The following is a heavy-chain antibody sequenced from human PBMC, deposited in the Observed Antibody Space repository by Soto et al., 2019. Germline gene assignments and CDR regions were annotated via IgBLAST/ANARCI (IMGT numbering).Heavy chain of an antibody. CDR3: ARSHETPAYFDY. CDR1: GFTFSSYS. J-gene: IGHJ4*02. D-gene: IGHD2-2*01. CDR2: ISSSSSYI. V-gene: IGHV3-21*01. Sequence: VSLRLSGAASGFTFSSYSMNGVRQAPGKGLEWVSSISSSSSYIYYADSVKGRFTISRDNAKNSLYLQMNSLRAEDTAVYYCARSHETPAYFDYWGQGTLVTVSS.